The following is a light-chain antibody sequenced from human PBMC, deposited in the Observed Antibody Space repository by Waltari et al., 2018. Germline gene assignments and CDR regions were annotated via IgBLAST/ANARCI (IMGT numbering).Light chain of an antibody. V-gene: IGLV8-61*01. CDR3: ALYMGSGIWV. J-gene: IGLJ3*02. CDR2: KAN. CDR1: SGSLSTTSY. Sequence: SLSVSPGGTVTLTCALSSGSLSTTSYATWYQQTPGQAPRTPVYKANARSSGVPDRFSGSILGNTAALTITGAQADYESDYYCALYMGSGIWVFGGGTRLTVL.